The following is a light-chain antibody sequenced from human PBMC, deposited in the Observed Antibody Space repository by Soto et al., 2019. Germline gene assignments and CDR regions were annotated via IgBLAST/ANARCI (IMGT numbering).Light chain of an antibody. V-gene: IGKV3-20*01. CDR2: AAS. CDR1: LSVASNY. CDR3: QHYGSAPWT. J-gene: IGKJ1*01. Sequence: EIVLTQSPGTLPLSPGERATLSCRASLSVASNYLAWYQQKPGQAPRLLIYAASGRATGIPDRFSGSGSGTDFTLTISRLEPEDFALYYCQHYGSAPWTFGQRTKVEIK.